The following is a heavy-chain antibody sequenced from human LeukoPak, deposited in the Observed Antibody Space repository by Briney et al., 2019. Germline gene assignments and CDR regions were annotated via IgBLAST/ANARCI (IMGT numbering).Heavy chain of an antibody. Sequence: PSETLSLTCTVSGGSISGYYWSWIRQPPGKGLEWIGNIYYSGSTNYNPSLKSRVTISVDTSKNQFSLKLSSVTAADTAVYYCARQQLSQLYYFDYWGQGTLVTVSS. CDR3: ARQQLSQLYYFDY. CDR2: IYYSGST. V-gene: IGHV4-59*01. CDR1: GGSISGYY. D-gene: IGHD6-13*01. J-gene: IGHJ4*02.